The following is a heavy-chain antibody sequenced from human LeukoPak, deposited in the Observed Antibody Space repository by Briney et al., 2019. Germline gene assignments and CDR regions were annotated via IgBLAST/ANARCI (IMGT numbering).Heavy chain of an antibody. CDR3: AREHDYSNHFDY. Sequence: PGGSLTLSCAASGFTFSSYWMHWVRQAPGQGLVWVSRINSDGSSTSYADSVKGRFTISRDNAKNTLYLQMNSLRAEDTAVYYCAREHDYSNHFDYWGQGTLVTVSS. CDR1: GFTFSSYW. D-gene: IGHD4-11*01. V-gene: IGHV3-74*01. J-gene: IGHJ4*02. CDR2: INSDGSST.